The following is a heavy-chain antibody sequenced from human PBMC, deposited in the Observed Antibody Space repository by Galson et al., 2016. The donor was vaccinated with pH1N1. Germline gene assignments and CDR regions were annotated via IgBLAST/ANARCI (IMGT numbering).Heavy chain of an antibody. D-gene: IGHD4-17*01. J-gene: IGHJ4*02. CDR3: ARLLYGDYTNYFDY. Sequence: SLKSRVTMSVDTSKNQFSLNLRSATAADTAVYYCARLLYGDYTNYFDYWGQGALVTVSS. V-gene: IGHV4-59*08.